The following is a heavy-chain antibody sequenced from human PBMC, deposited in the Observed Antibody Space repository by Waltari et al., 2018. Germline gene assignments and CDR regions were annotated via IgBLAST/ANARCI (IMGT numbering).Heavy chain of an antibody. Sequence: QVQLLESGGALFQPGRSLSLSCAPSGFTFNTYAFHWVRQAPGKGLEWVEVIWYDGSNKYYADSVKGRFTISRDNSKNTLYLQMNSLRAEDTAVYYCARDRGADYYYYYGMDVWGQGTTVTVSS. J-gene: IGHJ6*02. D-gene: IGHD3-10*01. CDR3: ARDRGADYYYYYGMDV. CDR1: GFTFNTYA. CDR2: IWYDGSNK. V-gene: IGHV3-33*01.